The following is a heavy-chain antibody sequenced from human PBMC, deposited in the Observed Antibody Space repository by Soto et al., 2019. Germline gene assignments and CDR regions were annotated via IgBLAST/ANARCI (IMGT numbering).Heavy chain of an antibody. J-gene: IGHJ4*02. Sequence: GGSLRLSCAASGFTFSSYAMSWGRQAPWKGLEWVSAISGSGGSTYYADSVKGRFTISRDNSKNTLYLQMNSLRAEDTAVYYCAKDKDYYDSSGLFDYWGQGTLVTVSS. CDR1: GFTFSSYA. CDR3: AKDKDYYDSSGLFDY. CDR2: ISGSGGST. V-gene: IGHV3-23*01. D-gene: IGHD3-22*01.